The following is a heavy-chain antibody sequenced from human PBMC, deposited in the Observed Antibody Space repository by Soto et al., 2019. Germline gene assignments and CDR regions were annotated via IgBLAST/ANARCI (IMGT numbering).Heavy chain of an antibody. V-gene: IGHV1-46*01. D-gene: IGHD2-21*01. CDR2: INPNSGAT. J-gene: IGHJ6*02. CDR1: GDTFTTNF. Sequence: QEQLVQSEAEVKEPGASLKVSCKASGDTFTTNFIHWVRQAPGQGLEWMGRINPNSGATLYAQKFQGRLTLTTDTSTSTVYLDLNGLKPEDSAVYYCASRVLCDMDVWGQGTTVTVSS. CDR3: ASRVLCDMDV.